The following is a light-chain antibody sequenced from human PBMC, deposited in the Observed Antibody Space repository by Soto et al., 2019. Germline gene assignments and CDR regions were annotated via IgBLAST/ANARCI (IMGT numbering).Light chain of an antibody. CDR3: QSYDSSLSGSKV. J-gene: IGLJ1*01. Sequence: QSVLTPPPPVSGAPGPRGTPSCPGSSSQNGAGYDVHWYQQLPGTAPKLLIYGNSNRPSGVPDRFSGSKSGTSASLAITGLQAEDEADYYCQSYDSSLSGSKVFGTGTKVTVL. V-gene: IGLV1-40*01. CDR1: SSQNGAGYD. CDR2: GNS.